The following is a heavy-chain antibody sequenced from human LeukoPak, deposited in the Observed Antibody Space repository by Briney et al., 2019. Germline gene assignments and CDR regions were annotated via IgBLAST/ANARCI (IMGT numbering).Heavy chain of an antibody. CDR3: AKDQAFWSGYYTYPLDY. Sequence: GGSLRLSCAASGFTFSSYSMNWVRQAPGKGLEWVSAISGSGGSTYYADSVKGRFTISRDNSKNTLYLQMNSLRAEDTAVYYCAKDQAFWSGYYTYPLDYWGQGTLVTVSS. V-gene: IGHV3-23*01. J-gene: IGHJ4*02. D-gene: IGHD3-3*01. CDR1: GFTFSSYS. CDR2: ISGSGGST.